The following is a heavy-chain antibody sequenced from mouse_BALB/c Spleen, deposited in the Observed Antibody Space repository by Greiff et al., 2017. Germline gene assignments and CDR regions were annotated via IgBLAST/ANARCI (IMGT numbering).Heavy chain of an antibody. Sequence: EVKLVESGGGLVKPGGSLKLSCAASGFAFSSYDMSWVRQTPEKRLEWVAYISSGGGSTYYPDTVNGRFTISRDNAKNTLYLQMSSLKSEDTAMYYCARHPQLTGTDYWYFDVWGAGTTVTVSS. CDR2: ISSGGGST. D-gene: IGHD4-1*01. CDR3: ARHPQLTGTDYWYFDV. V-gene: IGHV5-12-1*01. J-gene: IGHJ1*01. CDR1: GFAFSSYD.